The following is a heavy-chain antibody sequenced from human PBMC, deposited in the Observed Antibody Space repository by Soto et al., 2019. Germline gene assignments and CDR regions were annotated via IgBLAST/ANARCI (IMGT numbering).Heavy chain of an antibody. CDR3: ARKHIVVVPAASRAGAGTFGY. J-gene: IGHJ4*02. CDR2: IYYSGST. D-gene: IGHD2-2*01. CDR1: GGSISSGDYY. V-gene: IGHV4-30-4*01. Sequence: QVQLQESGPGLVKPSQTLSLTCTVSGGSISSGDYYWSWIRQPPGKGLEWIGYIYYSGSTYYNPSLKSRVTIAVDTSKNQFSLKLSYVTAADTAVYYCARKHIVVVPAASRAGAGTFGYWGQGTLVTVSS.